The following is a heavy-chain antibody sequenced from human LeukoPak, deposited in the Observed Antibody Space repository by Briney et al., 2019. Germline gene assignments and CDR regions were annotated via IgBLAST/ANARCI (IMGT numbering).Heavy chain of an antibody. Sequence: GGSLRLSCAASGFTFSSYAMSWVRQAPGKGLEWVSSISSSSSYIYYADSVKGRFTISRDNAKNSLYLQMNSLRAEDTAVYYCARSSKAVAGTINLFDYWGQGTLVTVSS. CDR1: GFTFSSYA. J-gene: IGHJ4*02. D-gene: IGHD6-19*01. V-gene: IGHV3-21*01. CDR2: ISSSSSYI. CDR3: ARSSKAVAGTINLFDY.